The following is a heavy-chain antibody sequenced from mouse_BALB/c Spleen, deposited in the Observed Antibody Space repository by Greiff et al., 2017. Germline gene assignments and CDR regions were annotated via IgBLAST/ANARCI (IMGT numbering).Heavy chain of an antibody. V-gene: IGHV2-6-7*01. J-gene: IGHJ4*01. CDR2: IWGDGST. CDR3: ARGTNGGAMDC. CDR1: GFPLISYG. Sequence: QVQLKQPGPGLLAPSQSLSITCTVLGFPLISYGENWYRQPPGKGLEWLGMIWGDGSTDYNLTLKSRLSIGKDNSKSQVFLKMNSLQTDDTARCYRARGTNGGAMDCWGQGTTVTVSS.